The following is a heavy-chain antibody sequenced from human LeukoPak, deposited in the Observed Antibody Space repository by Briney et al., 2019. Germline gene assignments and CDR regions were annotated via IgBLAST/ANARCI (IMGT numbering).Heavy chain of an antibody. V-gene: IGHV3-21*01. CDR2: ISSSSSYI. Sequence: PGGSLRLSCAASGFTFSSYSMTWVRQAPGKGLEWVSSISSSSSYIYYADSVKGRFTISRDNAKNSLYLQMNSLRAEDTAVYYCARVIGYYDSSGYRHWGQGTLVTVSS. CDR3: ARVIGYYDSSGYRH. J-gene: IGHJ4*02. CDR1: GFTFSSYS. D-gene: IGHD3-22*01.